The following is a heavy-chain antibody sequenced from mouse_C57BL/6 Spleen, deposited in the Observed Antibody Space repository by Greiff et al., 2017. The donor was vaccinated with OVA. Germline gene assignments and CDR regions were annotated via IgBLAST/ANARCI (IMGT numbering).Heavy chain of an antibody. J-gene: IGHJ4*01. V-gene: IGHV5-17*01. CDR2: ISSGSSTI. Sequence: EVMLVESGGGLVKPGGSLKLSCAASGFTFSDYGMHWVRQAPEKGLEWVAYISSGSSTIYYADTVKGRFTISRDNAKNTLFLQMTSLRSEDTAMYYCARRATEAMDYWGQGPSVTVSS. D-gene: IGHD3-1*01. CDR1: GFTFSDYG. CDR3: ARRATEAMDY.